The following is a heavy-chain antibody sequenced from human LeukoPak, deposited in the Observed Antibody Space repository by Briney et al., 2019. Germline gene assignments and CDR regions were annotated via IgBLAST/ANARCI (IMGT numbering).Heavy chain of an antibody. D-gene: IGHD2-15*01. V-gene: IGHV3-7*03. Sequence: GGSLRLSCAASGFTFSSYAMSWVRQAPGKGLEWVANIKQDGSEKYYVDSVKGRFTISRDNAKNSLYLQMNSLRAEDTAVYYCARSPNCSGGSCYIFGYFDYWGQGTLVTVSS. CDR3: ARSPNCSGGSCYIFGYFDY. CDR2: IKQDGSEK. J-gene: IGHJ4*02. CDR1: GFTFSSYA.